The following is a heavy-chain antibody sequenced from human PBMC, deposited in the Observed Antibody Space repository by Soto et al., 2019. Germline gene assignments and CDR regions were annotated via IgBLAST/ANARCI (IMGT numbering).Heavy chain of an antibody. CDR2: INHSGSA. Sequence: QVQLQQSGAGLLKPSETLSLTCDVYGGSFSGYIWTWIRQTPGKGLQWIGQINHSGSANYNPSLKSRVTISVHTSNSQFSLALSSVTAADTAVYYCARGLISGSHYSGGWYYFDSWGQGTQVTVSS. CDR3: ARGLISGSHYSGGWYYFDS. V-gene: IGHV4-34*01. D-gene: IGHD1-26*01. CDR1: GGSFSGYI. J-gene: IGHJ4*02.